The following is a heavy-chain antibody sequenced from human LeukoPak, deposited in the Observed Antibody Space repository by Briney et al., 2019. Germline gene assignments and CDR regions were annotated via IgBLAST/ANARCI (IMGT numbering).Heavy chain of an antibody. CDR2: INPSGGST. D-gene: IGHD5-24*01. V-gene: IGHV1-46*01. J-gene: IGHJ4*02. CDR1: GGTFSRYA. CDR3: AREGRGLQPDY. Sequence: ASVKVSCKASGGTFSRYAISWVRQAPGQGLEWMGIINPSGGSTSYAQKFQGRVTMTRDTSTSTVYMELSSLRSEDTAVYYCAREGRGLQPDYWGQGTLVTVSS.